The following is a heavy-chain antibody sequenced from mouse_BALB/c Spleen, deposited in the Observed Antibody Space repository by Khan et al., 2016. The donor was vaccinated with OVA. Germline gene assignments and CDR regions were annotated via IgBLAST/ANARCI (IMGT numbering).Heavy chain of an antibody. CDR1: GFTFSSYS. V-gene: IGHV5-6*01. CDR3: ASHLTGSFAY. Sequence: EVELVESGGDLVKPGGSLKLSCAASGFTFSSYSMSWVRQTPDKRLEWVATISSCGDYTYYPDTVKGRFTISRDNAKNTLYLQMSSLKSEDTAMYYCASHLTGSFAYWGQGTRVTVSA. D-gene: IGHD4-1*01. CDR2: ISSCGDYT. J-gene: IGHJ3*01.